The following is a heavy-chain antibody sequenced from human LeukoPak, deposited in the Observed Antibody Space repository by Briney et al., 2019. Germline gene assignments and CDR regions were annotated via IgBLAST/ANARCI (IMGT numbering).Heavy chain of an antibody. J-gene: IGHJ3*02. CDR3: ARDQGDASGI. CDR2: ISAYNGNT. V-gene: IGHV1-18*04. CDR1: CNPFTSLV. Sequence: ASVKDSCKASCNPFTSLVISWGPQAPGQRLEWMGWISAYNGNTNYAQKLQGRVTMTTDTSTSTAYMELRSLRSDDTAVYYCARDQGDASGIWGQGTMVTVSS.